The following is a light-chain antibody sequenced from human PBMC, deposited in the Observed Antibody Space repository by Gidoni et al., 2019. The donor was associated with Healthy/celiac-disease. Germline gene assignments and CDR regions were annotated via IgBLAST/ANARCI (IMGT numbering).Light chain of an antibody. CDR2: AAS. Sequence: DIQMTQSPSSLSASVRDRVTITCRSSQSISSYLNWYQQKPGKAPKLLIYAASSLQSGVPPRFSGSGSGTDFTLTISSLQPEDFATYYCQQSYSTPWTFGQGTKVEIK. V-gene: IGKV1-39*01. J-gene: IGKJ1*01. CDR1: QSISSY. CDR3: QQSYSTPWT.